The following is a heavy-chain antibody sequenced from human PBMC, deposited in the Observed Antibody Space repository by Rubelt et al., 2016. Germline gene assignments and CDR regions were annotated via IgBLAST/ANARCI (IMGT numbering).Heavy chain of an antibody. CDR1: GGSFSGYY. V-gene: IGHV4-34*01. J-gene: IGHJ4*02. D-gene: IGHD2-15*01. CDR3: ARGSTFRIRSCYSY. CDR2: INHSGST. Sequence: QVQLQQWGAGLLKPSETLSLTCAVYGGSFSGYYWSWIRQPPGKGLEWIGEINHSGSTNYNPSLKGAVTISVDTSKNQFSLKLRSVTAADTAVYYCARGSTFRIRSCYSYWGQGTLVTVSS.